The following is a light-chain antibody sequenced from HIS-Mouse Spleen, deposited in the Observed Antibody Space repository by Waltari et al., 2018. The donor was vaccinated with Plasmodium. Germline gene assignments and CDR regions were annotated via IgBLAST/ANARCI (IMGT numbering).Light chain of an antibody. CDR1: KLGDKY. V-gene: IGLV3-1*01. CDR3: QAWDSSTAV. CDR2: QDN. Sequence: SYELTQPPSVSVSPGQTASLNCSGDKLGDKYACWYQQKPGQSLVLVIYQDNKRPYGIPERFSGSNSGNTATLTISGTQAMDEADYYCQAWDSSTAVFGGGTKLTVL. J-gene: IGLJ3*02.